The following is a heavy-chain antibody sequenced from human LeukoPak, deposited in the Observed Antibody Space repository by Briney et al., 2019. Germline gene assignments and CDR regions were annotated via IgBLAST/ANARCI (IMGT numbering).Heavy chain of an antibody. J-gene: IGHJ4*02. V-gene: IGHV3-48*01. CDR1: AFTISASG. D-gene: IGHD2-2*01. CDR3: ARDSRSHCSSTACYGPYFDY. Sequence: PGESLKISCAASAFTISASGMSWVRQTSGKGLEWISYISSSGTIIYYADSVKGRFTISRDSAKNSLFLQMNSLRAEDTAVYYCARDSRSHCSSTACYGPYFDYWGQGTLVTVSS. CDR2: ISSSGTII.